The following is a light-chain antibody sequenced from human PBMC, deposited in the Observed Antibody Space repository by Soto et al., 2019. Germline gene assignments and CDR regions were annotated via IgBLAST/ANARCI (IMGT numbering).Light chain of an antibody. CDR3: QQYHSYPAS. V-gene: IGKV1-16*01. CDR1: QGISSF. Sequence: DIQMTQSPSSLSASVGDRVTITCRASQGISSFLAWFQQKPGKASKSLIYDASTLQSGVSSRFRGSGSDTHFTLTISSLQPEDFATYYCQQYHSYPASFGQGTKVEIK. CDR2: DAS. J-gene: IGKJ1*01.